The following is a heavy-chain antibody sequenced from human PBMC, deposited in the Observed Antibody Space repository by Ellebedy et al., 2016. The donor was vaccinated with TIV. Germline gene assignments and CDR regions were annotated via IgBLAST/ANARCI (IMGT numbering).Heavy chain of an antibody. Sequence: GESLKISCTASGFTFGDYAMSWVRQAPGKGLEWVGFIRSKAYGGTTEYAASVKGRFTISRDDSKSIAYLQMNSLKTEDTAVYYCTRAHDSSALFRDDAFDIWGQGTMVTVSS. V-gene: IGHV3-49*04. CDR2: IRSKAYGGTT. CDR1: GFTFGDYA. J-gene: IGHJ3*02. CDR3: TRAHDSSALFRDDAFDI. D-gene: IGHD3-22*01.